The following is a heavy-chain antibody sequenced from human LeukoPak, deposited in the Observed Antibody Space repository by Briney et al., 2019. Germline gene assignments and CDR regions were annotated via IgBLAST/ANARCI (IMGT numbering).Heavy chain of an antibody. CDR3: ARDVPHNWFDA. V-gene: IGHV3-74*01. CDR2: INSDGGGA. J-gene: IGHJ5*02. CDR1: GITFGNNW. Sequence: GGSLRLSCAASGITFGNNWMHWVRQGPGKGLVWISRINSDGGGAIYADSVKGRFTVSRDNAENTLYLQMNSLRAEDTAVYYCARDVPHNWFDAWGQGTLVTVSS.